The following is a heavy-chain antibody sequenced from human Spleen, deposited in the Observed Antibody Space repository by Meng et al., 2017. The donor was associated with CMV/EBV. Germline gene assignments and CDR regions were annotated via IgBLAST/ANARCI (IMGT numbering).Heavy chain of an antibody. J-gene: IGHJ4*02. CDR3: ARPGGSSGWPFDY. CDR1: GFTCSSYA. D-gene: IGHD6-19*01. Sequence: ASGFTCSSYAMHWVRQAPGKGLEWVAVISYDGSNKYYADSVKGRFTISRDNSKNTLYLQMNSLRAEDTAVYYCARPGGSSGWPFDYWGQGTLVTVSS. CDR2: ISYDGSNK. V-gene: IGHV3-30*04.